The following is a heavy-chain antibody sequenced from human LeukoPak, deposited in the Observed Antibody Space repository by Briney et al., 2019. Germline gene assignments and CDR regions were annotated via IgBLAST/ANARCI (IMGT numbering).Heavy chain of an antibody. CDR3: ARHGSSGWVFDY. J-gene: IGHJ4*02. V-gene: IGHV4-39*01. D-gene: IGHD6-19*01. Sequence: PSETLSLTCTVSGDSLGISIYYWGWIRQPPGKGLEWIGSIYYSGSSYYNPSLKSRVTISVDTSKNQFSLKLSSVTAADTAVYYCARHGSSGWVFDYWGQGTLVTVSS. CDR1: GDSLGISIYY. CDR2: IYYSGSS.